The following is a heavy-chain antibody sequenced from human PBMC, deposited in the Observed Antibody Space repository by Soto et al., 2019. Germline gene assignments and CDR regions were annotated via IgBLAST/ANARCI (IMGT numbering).Heavy chain of an antibody. V-gene: IGHV1-46*03. Sequence: ASVKVSCKASGYTFTSYYMHWVRQAPGQGLEWMGIINPSGGSTSYAQKFQGRVTMTRDASTSTVYMELSSLRSEDTAVYYCARMTPYCSSTSCPDYWGQGTLVTVSS. CDR2: INPSGGST. D-gene: IGHD2-2*01. CDR3: ARMTPYCSSTSCPDY. J-gene: IGHJ4*02. CDR1: GYTFTSYY.